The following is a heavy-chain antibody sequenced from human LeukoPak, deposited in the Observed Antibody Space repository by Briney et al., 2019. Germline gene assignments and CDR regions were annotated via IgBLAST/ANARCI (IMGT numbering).Heavy chain of an antibody. CDR3: VRDLVRAGHPVFLFDL. Sequence: GGSLRLSCAASGFPFSAYSMNWVRQAPGKGLEWVSSISSSGDYIYSADSVKGRFTISRDNAKNSLYLQMTNLSAEDTAVYFCVRDLVRAGHPVFLFDLWGRGTLVTVSS. D-gene: IGHD3-10*01. J-gene: IGHJ2*01. CDR2: ISSSGDYI. V-gene: IGHV3-21*01. CDR1: GFPFSAYS.